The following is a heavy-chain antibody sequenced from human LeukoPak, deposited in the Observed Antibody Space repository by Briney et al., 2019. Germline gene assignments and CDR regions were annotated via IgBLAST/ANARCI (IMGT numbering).Heavy chain of an antibody. CDR1: GFTFSSYA. Sequence: GGSLRLSCAASGFTFSSYAMSWVRQAPGKGLEWVSAISGSGGSTYYADSVKGRFTISRDNSKNTLYLQMNSLRAEDTAVYYCANSILTGYRNPQFDYWGQGTLVTVSS. V-gene: IGHV3-23*01. D-gene: IGHD3-9*01. CDR3: ANSILTGYRNPQFDY. CDR2: ISGSGGST. J-gene: IGHJ4*02.